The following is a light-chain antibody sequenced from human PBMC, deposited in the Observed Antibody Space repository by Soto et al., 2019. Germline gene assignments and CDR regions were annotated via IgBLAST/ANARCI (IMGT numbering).Light chain of an antibody. CDR3: QQYNNWPPVT. CDR1: QSVRSN. J-gene: IGKJ4*01. V-gene: IGKV3-15*01. CDR2: GAS. Sequence: EIAMTQSPATLSVSPGERATLSCRASQSVRSNLAWYQQRPGQAPRLLIYGASTRATGIPARFSGSGSGTEFTLTISSLRSEDFAVYYYQQYNNWPPVTFGGGTKVEIK.